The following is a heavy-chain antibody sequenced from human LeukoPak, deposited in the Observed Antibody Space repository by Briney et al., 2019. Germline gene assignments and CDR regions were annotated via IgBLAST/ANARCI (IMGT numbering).Heavy chain of an antibody. CDR1: GFTVSSNY. CDR2: ISYDGSNK. CDR3: ARGGLRGL. J-gene: IGHJ4*02. D-gene: IGHD1-26*01. V-gene: IGHV3-30*03. Sequence: GGSLRLSCAASGFTVSSNYMSWVRQAPGKGLEWVAVISYDGSNKYYADSVKGRFTISRDNSKNTLYLQMNSLRAEDTAVYYCARGGLRGLWGQGTLVTVSS.